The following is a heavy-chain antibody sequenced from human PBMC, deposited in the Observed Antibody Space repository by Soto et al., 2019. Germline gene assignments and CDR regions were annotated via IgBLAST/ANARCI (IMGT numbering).Heavy chain of an antibody. CDR3: ARGYSGYDLWSNYYYYYGMDV. D-gene: IGHD5-12*01. J-gene: IGHJ6*02. CDR1: GYTFTSYD. CDR2: MNPNSGNT. Sequence: QVQLVQSGAEVQKPGASVKVSCKASGYTFTSYDINWVRQATGQGLEWMGWMNPNSGNTGYAQKFQGRVTMTRNTSISTAYMELSSLRSEDTAVYYCARGYSGYDLWSNYYYYYGMDVWGQGTTVTVSS. V-gene: IGHV1-8*01.